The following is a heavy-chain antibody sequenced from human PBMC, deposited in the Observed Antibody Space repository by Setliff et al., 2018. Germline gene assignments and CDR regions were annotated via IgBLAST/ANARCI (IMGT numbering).Heavy chain of an antibody. CDR2: ISTSSGTR. D-gene: IGHD1-20*01. V-gene: IGHV3-48*01. J-gene: IGHJ4*02. CDR3: ARIAGTVAN. CDR1: GFSFSNYG. Sequence: GGSLRLSCVVSGFSFSNYGMTWVRQAPGKGLEWISYISTSSGTRYYADSVKGRFTISRDNAKNSVYLQVNSLRAEDTAVYYCARIAGTVANWGQGTLVTVSS.